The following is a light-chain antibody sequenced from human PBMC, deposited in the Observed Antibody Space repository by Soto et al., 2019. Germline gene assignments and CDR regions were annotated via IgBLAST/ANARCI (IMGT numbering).Light chain of an antibody. CDR2: GAS. V-gene: IGKV3D-20*02. J-gene: IGKJ4*01. Sequence: EIVLTQSPGTLSLSPGERATLSCRASQSVDSVYLTWYQQKPGQAPRLLIYGASTRAAGIPSRFSGSGSGTDFTLTISRLEPEDFAVYYCQQRSNWPLTFGGGTKVEIK. CDR1: QSVDSVY. CDR3: QQRSNWPLT.